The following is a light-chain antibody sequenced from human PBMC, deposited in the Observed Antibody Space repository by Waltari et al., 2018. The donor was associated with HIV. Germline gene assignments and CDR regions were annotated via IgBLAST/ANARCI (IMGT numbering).Light chain of an antibody. CDR2: RTN. J-gene: IGLJ3*02. Sequence: QTVVTQEPSFSVSPGGTVTLTCGLRSDSVSTTHYASWYRQTPGQAHSTLIYRTNVRSSGVPDRFSGSILGNKAALTITGAQADDECHYYCVLYMGGAWVFGGGTKLTVL. CDR3: VLYMGGAWV. V-gene: IGLV8-61*01. CDR1: SDSVSTTHY.